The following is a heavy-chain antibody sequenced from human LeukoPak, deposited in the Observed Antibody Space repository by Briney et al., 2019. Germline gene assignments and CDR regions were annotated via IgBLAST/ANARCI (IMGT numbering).Heavy chain of an antibody. J-gene: IGHJ3*02. D-gene: IGHD1-1*01. Sequence: PGGSLRLSCAGSGFSFRRFWMTWVRQAPGRGLEWVANINGDGDGKRYADSVKDRFTISRDNARSLVFLQIHSLRDEDTALYYCARDSSPDSATTYYDALDMWGQGTMVTDSS. V-gene: IGHV3-7*01. CDR1: GFSFRRFW. CDR3: ARDSSPDSATTYYDALDM. CDR2: INGDGDGK.